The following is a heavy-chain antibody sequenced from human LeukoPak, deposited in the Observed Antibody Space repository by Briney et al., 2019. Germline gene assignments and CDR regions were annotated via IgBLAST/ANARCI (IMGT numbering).Heavy chain of an antibody. D-gene: IGHD1-26*01. CDR2: IIPIFGTA. CDR1: GGTFSSYA. V-gene: IGHV1-69*05. Sequence: AASVKVSCKASGGTFSSYAISWVRQAPGQGLEWMGGIIPIFGTANHAQKFQGRVTITTDESTSTAYMELSSLRSEDTAVYYCARDSGSCPGGYWGQGTLVTVSS. J-gene: IGHJ4*02. CDR3: ARDSGSCPGGY.